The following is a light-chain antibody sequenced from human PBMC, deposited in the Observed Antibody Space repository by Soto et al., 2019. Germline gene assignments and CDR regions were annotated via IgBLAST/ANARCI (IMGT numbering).Light chain of an antibody. CDR2: EVT. CDR1: SSDVGGYNY. Sequence: QSVPTQPASVSGSPGQSITISCTGTSSDVGGYNYVSWYQQHPGKAPKLVIYEVTKRPSGVSNRFSGSKSGNTASLTISGLQAEDETDYYCSSYTSTNHVVFGGGTKVTVL. CDR3: SSYTSTNHVV. J-gene: IGLJ2*01. V-gene: IGLV2-14*01.